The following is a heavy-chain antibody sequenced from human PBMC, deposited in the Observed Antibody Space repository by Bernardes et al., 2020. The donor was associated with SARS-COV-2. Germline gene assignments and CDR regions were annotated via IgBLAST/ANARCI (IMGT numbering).Heavy chain of an antibody. CDR3: ARVDSSGYYYLDY. J-gene: IGHJ4*02. CDR1: GGSIISYF. Sequence: SETLSLTCTVSGGSIISYFWSWIRQPPGKGLEWIGYIYYSGSTDYNPSLKSRVTISVDTSKNQFSLKLSSVTAADTAVYYCARVDSSGYYYLDYWGQGTLVTVSS. D-gene: IGHD3-22*01. V-gene: IGHV4-59*12. CDR2: IYYSGST.